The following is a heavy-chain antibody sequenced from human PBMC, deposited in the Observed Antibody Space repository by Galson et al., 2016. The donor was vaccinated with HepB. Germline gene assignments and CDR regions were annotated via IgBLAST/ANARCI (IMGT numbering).Heavy chain of an antibody. CDR2: IKSNGDTT. V-gene: IGHV3-64*01. CDR1: GFTFSTYT. Sequence: SLRLSCAASGFTFSTYTMHWVRQAPGRGPEYVSAIKSNGDTTYYANSVKGRFTISRDNSKNTLYLQMGSLRAEDTAIYYCARDHFYDSRGYYLDYWGQGTLGTVSS. J-gene: IGHJ4*02. CDR3: ARDHFYDSRGYYLDY. D-gene: IGHD3-22*01.